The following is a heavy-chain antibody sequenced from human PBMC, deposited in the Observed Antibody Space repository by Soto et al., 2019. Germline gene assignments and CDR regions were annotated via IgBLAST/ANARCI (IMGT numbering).Heavy chain of an antibody. CDR1: RGSLSSTSYY. J-gene: IGHJ6*02. Sequence: PSLTRPLTCSPSRGSLSSTSYYWSWIRQPPGKGLEWIGNLYYSGTTYYNPTLKSRLTMSVDPSKNQFSLNLSYVTAADTAVYYCACLGKDCSNSYYYGMKVWGQGTTVIFSS. V-gene: IGHV4-39*01. D-gene: IGHD4-4*01. CDR3: ACLGKDCSNSYYYGMKV. CDR2: LYYSGTT.